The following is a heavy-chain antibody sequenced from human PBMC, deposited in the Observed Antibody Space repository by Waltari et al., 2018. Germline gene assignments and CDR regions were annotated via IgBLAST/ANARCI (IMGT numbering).Heavy chain of an antibody. CDR2: ISVSGGST. CDR3: AKDPRAYCGGDCPIYFQH. D-gene: IGHD2-21*02. V-gene: IGHV3-23*01. CDR1: DYRFRRRP. J-gene: IGHJ1*01. Sequence: VGLLGGGGGGARAGGGWGHSCSAGDYRFRRRPLAGGARARGGVGGVAAISVSGGSTYYADSVKCRFTISRDNSKNTLYLQMNSLRAEDTAVYYCAKDPRAYCGGDCPIYFQHWGQGTLVTVSS.